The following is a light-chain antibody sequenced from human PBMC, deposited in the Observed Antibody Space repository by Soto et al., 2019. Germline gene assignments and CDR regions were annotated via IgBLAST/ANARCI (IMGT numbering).Light chain of an antibody. CDR2: EAF. CDR3: QHYNTWT. CDR1: QTFNSW. V-gene: IGKV1-5*02. Sequence: IHMTQSRSRIYACLGYTITIICRASQTFNSWVTWYQQKPGKAPKLLIYEAFTLQSGVSSRFSGNGSGTEFSLTIRSLKADDFGSYYCQHYNTWTFGQGTKVDI. J-gene: IGKJ1*01.